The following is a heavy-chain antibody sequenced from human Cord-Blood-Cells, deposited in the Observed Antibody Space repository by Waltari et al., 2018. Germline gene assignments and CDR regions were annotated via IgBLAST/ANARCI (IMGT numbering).Heavy chain of an antibody. V-gene: IGHV4-59*01. CDR2: IYYSGST. D-gene: IGHD6-19*01. CDR1: GGSISSYY. CDR3: ARGWYSSGWYYFDY. J-gene: IGHJ4*02. Sequence: QVQLQESGPGLVKPSETLSLTCTVSGGSISSYYWRWIRPPPGKGLEWIGYIYYSGSTNYNPSLKSRVTISVDTSKNQFSLKLSSVTAADTAVYYCARGWYSSGWYYFDYWGQGTLVTVSS.